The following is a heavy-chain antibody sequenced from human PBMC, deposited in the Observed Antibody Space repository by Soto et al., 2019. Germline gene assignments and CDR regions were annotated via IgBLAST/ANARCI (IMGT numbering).Heavy chain of an antibody. J-gene: IGHJ4*02. D-gene: IGHD6-6*01. V-gene: IGHV3-33*01. CDR1: GFTFSSYG. CDR2: IWYDGSNK. Sequence: PGGSLRLSCAASGFTFSSYGMHWVRQAPGKGLEWVAVIWYDGSNKYYADSVKGRFTISRDNSKNTLYLQMNSLRAEDTAVYYCARDRFDRSSSFDYWGQGTLVTVSS. CDR3: ARDRFDRSSSFDY.